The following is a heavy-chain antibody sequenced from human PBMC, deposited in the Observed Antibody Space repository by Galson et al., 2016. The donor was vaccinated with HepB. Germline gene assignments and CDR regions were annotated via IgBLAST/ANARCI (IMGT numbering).Heavy chain of an antibody. D-gene: IGHD5-24*01. CDR1: GFTFSSYG. J-gene: IGHJ4*02. Sequence: SLRLSCAASGFTFSSYGMHWVCQAPGKGLEWVALISYDGSNKYYADSVKGRFTISRDNSKNTLYLQMNSLRTEDTAVYYCAKDLTPVEMSTLDYWGQGTRVTASS. CDR3: AKDLTPVEMSTLDY. V-gene: IGHV3-30*18. CDR2: ISYDGSNK.